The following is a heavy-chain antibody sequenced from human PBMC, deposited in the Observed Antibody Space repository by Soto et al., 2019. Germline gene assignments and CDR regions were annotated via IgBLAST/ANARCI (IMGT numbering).Heavy chain of an antibody. CDR2: ISAHNGNT. CDR1: GYTFTTYG. J-gene: IGHJ3*02. V-gene: IGHV1-18*01. D-gene: IGHD6-19*01. Sequence: QVQLVQSGAEVKKPGASVNVSCKASGYTFTTYGISWVRQAPGQGLVWLGWISAHNGNTNYAQKLQGRVTMTTDTSTSTGYMELRSLRSDDTAVYYCARDASPSIDWYDAFDIWGQGRMVTVSS. CDR3: ARDASPSIDWYDAFDI.